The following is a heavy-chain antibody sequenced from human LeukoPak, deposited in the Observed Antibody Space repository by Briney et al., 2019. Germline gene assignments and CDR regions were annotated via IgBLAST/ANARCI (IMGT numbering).Heavy chain of an antibody. J-gene: IGHJ4*02. V-gene: IGHV3-53*05. CDR1: GFTVSSNY. D-gene: IGHD6-13*01. Sequence: GGSLRLSCAASGFTVSSNYMSWVRQAPGRGLEWVSVIYSGGSTYYADSVKGRFTISRGNSKNTLYLQMNSLRAEDTAVYYCASQSPIADAPFDYWGQGTLVTVSS. CDR2: IYSGGST. CDR3: ASQSPIADAPFDY.